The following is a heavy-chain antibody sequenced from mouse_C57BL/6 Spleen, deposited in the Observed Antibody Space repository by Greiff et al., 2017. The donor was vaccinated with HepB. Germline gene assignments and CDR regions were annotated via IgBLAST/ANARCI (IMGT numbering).Heavy chain of an antibody. CDR3: TNYYGSRPHWYFDV. CDR1: GYTFTDYE. Sequence: QVQLKESGAELVRPGASVTLSCKASGYTFTDYEMHWVKQTPVHGLEWIGAIDPETGGTAYNQKFKGKAILTADKSSSTAYMELRSLTSEDSAVYYCTNYYGSRPHWYFDVWGTGTTVTVSS. D-gene: IGHD1-1*01. CDR2: IDPETGGT. J-gene: IGHJ1*03. V-gene: IGHV1-15*01.